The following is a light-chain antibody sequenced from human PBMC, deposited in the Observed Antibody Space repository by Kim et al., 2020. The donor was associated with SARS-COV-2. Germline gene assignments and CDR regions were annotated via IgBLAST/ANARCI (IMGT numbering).Light chain of an antibody. V-gene: IGKV1-39*01. J-gene: IGKJ4*02. CDR2: ASS. CDR3: QQSYTGVS. CDR1: HSVTNY. Sequence: SASVGDTITISCRARHSVTNYLNWYQQKPGKAPKLLIYASSILQSGVPSRFSGSGSGTDFTLTISSLQPDDFATYYCQQSYTGVSFGGGTKVDIK.